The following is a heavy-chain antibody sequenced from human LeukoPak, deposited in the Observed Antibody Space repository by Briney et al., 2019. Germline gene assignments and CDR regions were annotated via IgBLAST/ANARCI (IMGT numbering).Heavy chain of an antibody. D-gene: IGHD3-9*01. V-gene: IGHV4-59*01. Sequence: SETLSLTXTVSGGSISSYYWSWIRQPPGKGLEWIGYIYYSGSTNYNPSLKSRVTISVDTSKNQFSLKLSSVTAADTAVYYCARARDYDILTGYYHDYWGQGTLVTVSS. CDR3: ARARDYDILTGYYHDY. J-gene: IGHJ4*02. CDR1: GGSISSYY. CDR2: IYYSGST.